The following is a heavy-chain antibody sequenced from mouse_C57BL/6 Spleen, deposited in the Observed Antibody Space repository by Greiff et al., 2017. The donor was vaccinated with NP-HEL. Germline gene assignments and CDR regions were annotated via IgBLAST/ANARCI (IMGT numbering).Heavy chain of an antibody. D-gene: IGHD1-1*02. V-gene: IGHV5-17*01. J-gene: IGHJ1*03. CDR2: ISSGSSTT. Sequence: EVQGVESGGGLVKPGGSLKLSCAASGFTFSDYGMHWVRQAPEKGLEWVAYISSGSSTTYYADKVKGRFTISRGNAKNTLFLQMTSLRSEDTAMYYCARGGGIWYFDVWGTGTTVTVSS. CDR1: GFTFSDYG. CDR3: ARGGGIWYFDV.